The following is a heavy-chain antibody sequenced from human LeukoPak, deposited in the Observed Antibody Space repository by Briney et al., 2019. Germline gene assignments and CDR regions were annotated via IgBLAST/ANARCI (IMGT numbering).Heavy chain of an antibody. D-gene: IGHD2-15*01. Sequence: GGSLRLSCAASGFTFSSYAMSWVRQAPGKGLEWVSAISGSGGSTYYADSVKGRFTISRDNSKNTLYLQMNSLRAEDTAVYYCAKDDWWMGYCSGGSCYSLGYWGQGTLVTVSS. CDR2: ISGSGGST. V-gene: IGHV3-23*01. CDR1: GFTFSSYA. CDR3: AKDDWWMGYCSGGSCYSLGY. J-gene: IGHJ4*02.